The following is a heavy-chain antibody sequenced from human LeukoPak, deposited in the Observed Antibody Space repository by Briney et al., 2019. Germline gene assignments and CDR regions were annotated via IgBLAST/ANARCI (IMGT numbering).Heavy chain of an antibody. CDR3: AREEMGRTTGDNYYYYGMDV. CDR1: GYSFTGYY. Sequence: PLASVKVSCKASGYSFTGYYLHWVRQAPGQGLEWMGWINPNSGGTNYAQKFQGRVTMTRDTSISTAYMELSRLRSDDTAVYYCAREEMGRTTGDNYYYYGMDVWGQGTTVTVSS. V-gene: IGHV1-2*02. CDR2: INPNSGGT. D-gene: IGHD5-24*01. J-gene: IGHJ6*02.